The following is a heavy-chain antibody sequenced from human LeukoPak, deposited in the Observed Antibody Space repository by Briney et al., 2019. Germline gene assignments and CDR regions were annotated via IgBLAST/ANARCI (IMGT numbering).Heavy chain of an antibody. CDR1: GFIFSSHW. J-gene: IGHJ4*02. V-gene: IGHV3-7*01. CDR3: VRSGSYFSK. CDR2: INLDGNDK. D-gene: IGHD1-26*01. Sequence: AGGSLRLSCAASGFIFSSHWMRWVRQAPGKGLEWVANINLDGNDKNYVDSVKGRFTISRDNAKNSLYLQMNSLRAEDTAMYYCVRSGSYFSKWGQGTLVTVSS.